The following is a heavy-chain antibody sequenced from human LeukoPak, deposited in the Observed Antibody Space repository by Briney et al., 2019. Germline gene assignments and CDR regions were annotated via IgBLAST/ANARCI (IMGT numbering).Heavy chain of an antibody. CDR2: ISYDGSNK. CDR3: ANTGSSGYYFRDGMDV. J-gene: IGHJ6*02. D-gene: IGHD3-22*01. Sequence: GGSLRLSCAASGFTFSSYAMHWVRQAPGKGLEWVAVISYDGSNKYYADSVKGRFTISRDNSKNTLYLQMNSLRAGDTAVYYCANTGSSGYYFRDGMDVWGRGTTVTVSS. V-gene: IGHV3-30-3*01. CDR1: GFTFSSYA.